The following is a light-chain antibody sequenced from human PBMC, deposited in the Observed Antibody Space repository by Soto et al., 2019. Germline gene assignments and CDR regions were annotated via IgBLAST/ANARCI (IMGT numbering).Light chain of an antibody. CDR1: QSVSSN. CDR3: QQYNNWPPYT. CDR2: GAS. J-gene: IGKJ2*01. Sequence: IVMTQSPATLSVSPGERATLSCRASQSVSSNLAWYQQKPGQAPRLLMYGASTRATGIPARFSGSGSGTEFTLTISSLQSEDFAVYYCQQYNNWPPYTFGQGTKVDIK. V-gene: IGKV3-15*01.